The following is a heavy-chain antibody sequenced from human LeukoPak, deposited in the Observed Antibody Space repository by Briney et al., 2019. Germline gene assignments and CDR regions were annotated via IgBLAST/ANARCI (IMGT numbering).Heavy chain of an antibody. V-gene: IGHV1-58*01. J-gene: IGHJ4*02. CDR3: ARSRGLHYYDSSGYYGH. D-gene: IGHD3-22*01. Sequence: ASVKVSCKASGFTFTSSAVQWVRQARGQRLEWIGWIVVGSGNTNYAQKFQERVTITRDMSTSTAYMELSSLRSEDTAVYYCARSRGLHYYDSSGYYGHWGQGTLVTVSS. CDR2: IVVGSGNT. CDR1: GFTFTSSA.